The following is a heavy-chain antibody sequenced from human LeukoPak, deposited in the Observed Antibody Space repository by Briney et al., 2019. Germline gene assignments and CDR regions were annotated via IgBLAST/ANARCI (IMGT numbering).Heavy chain of an antibody. V-gene: IGHV3-7*01. CDR3: ATDKAYSAFDY. D-gene: IGHD2-21*01. CDR1: GFTFSTYW. Sequence: GALRLSCAASGFTFSTYWLTWVRQAPGKGLEWVASINPDGDVKDYVASVKGRFTISRGNAKNSVYLQMNSLRAEDTAVYYCATDKAYSAFDYWGRGTLVTVSS. CDR2: INPDGDVK. J-gene: IGHJ4*02.